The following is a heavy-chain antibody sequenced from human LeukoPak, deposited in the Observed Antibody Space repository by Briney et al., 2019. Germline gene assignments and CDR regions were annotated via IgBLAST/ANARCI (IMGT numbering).Heavy chain of an antibody. CDR2: IYSSGST. D-gene: IGHD4-23*01. J-gene: IGHJ4*02. CDR1: GGSLSSGTYY. V-gene: IGHV4-61*02. Sequence: PSQTLSLTCNVSGGSLSSGTYYWSWIRQPAGKGLEWIGRIYSSGSTNYTPSLKSRVTISVDTSKNQFSLKVNSVTAADTAVYYCARSLLDFGGYSGKIEFFDFWGQGTLVTVSS. CDR3: ARSLLDFGGYSGKIEFFDF.